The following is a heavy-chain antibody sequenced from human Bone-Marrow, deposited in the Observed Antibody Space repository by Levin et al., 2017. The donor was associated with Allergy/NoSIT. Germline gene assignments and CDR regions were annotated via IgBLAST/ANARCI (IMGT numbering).Heavy chain of an antibody. Sequence: SQTLSLPCPVEGASFLGYYWSWIRPPPGKGLEYVGGVHSSGHSDYNPSLESRVNIVLDTSRTQFSLRLSSVTAADTAVYYCARGHSTSGFDYWGQGALVTISS. CDR1: GASFLGYY. CDR2: VHSSGHS. CDR3: ARGHSTSGFDY. V-gene: IGHV4-34*01. D-gene: IGHD2/OR15-2a*01. J-gene: IGHJ4*02.